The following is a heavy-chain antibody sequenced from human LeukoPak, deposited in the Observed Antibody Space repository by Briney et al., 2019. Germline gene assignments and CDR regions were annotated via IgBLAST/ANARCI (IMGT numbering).Heavy chain of an antibody. CDR3: AKDLGIVGGGSDY. CDR2: ISGGGGGT. V-gene: IGHV3-23*01. D-gene: IGHD1-26*01. CDR1: GFTFSSYA. J-gene: IGHJ4*02. Sequence: GGSLRLSCAASGFTFSSYAMNWVRQAPGKGLEWVSAISGGGGGTYYADSVKGRFTISRDNSKNTLYLQMNSLRAEDTAVYYCAKDLGIVGGGSDYWGQGTLVTVSS.